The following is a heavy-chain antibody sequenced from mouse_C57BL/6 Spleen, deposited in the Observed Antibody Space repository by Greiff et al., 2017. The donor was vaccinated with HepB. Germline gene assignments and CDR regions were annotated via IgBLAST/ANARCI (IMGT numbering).Heavy chain of an antibody. V-gene: IGHV1-55*01. D-gene: IGHD2-4*01. Sequence: VQLQQPGAELVKPGASVKMSCKASGYTFTSYWITWVKQRPGQGLEWIGDIYPCSGSTNYNEKFKSKATMTVDTSSSTAYMQLSSLTSEDSAVYYRARYDYGGYAMDDWGQGTSVTVSS. CDR3: ARYDYGGYAMDD. CDR2: IYPCSGST. CDR1: GYTFTSYW. J-gene: IGHJ4*01.